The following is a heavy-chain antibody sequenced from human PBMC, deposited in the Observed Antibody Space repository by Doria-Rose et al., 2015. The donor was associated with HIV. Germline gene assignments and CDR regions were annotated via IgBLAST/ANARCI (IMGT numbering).Heavy chain of an antibody. CDR1: GASVSSRGYY. V-gene: IGHV4-31*02. Sequence: SGASVSSRGYYWHWIRQVPGKGLESLGYTYYTGTSDYSPSLKSRLNMAVDTSKNQFSLKLSFVTVADTAVYYCARMGSYRELDYWGQGALVIVPA. D-gene: IGHD3-3*01. J-gene: IGHJ4*02. CDR2: TYYTGTS. CDR3: ARMGSYRELDY.